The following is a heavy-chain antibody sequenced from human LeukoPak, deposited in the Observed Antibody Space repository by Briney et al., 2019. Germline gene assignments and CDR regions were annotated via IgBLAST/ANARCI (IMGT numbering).Heavy chain of an antibody. D-gene: IGHD6-13*01. V-gene: IGHV5-51*01. CDR2: IYPSDSDT. CDR3: ARRGFQYTNSWCGALSALDY. J-gene: IGHJ4*02. CDR1: GYSFTSNW. Sequence: PGESLKISCKGSGYSFTSNWIGWVRQMPGKGLEWMGIIYPSDSDTRYSPSFQDQVTISADKSINTAYLQWSSLKASDTAMYYCARRGFQYTNSWCGALSALDYWGQGTQVTVSS.